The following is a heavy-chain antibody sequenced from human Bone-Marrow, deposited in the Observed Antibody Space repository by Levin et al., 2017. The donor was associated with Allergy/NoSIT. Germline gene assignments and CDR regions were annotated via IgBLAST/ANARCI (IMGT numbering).Heavy chain of an antibody. CDR3: ARGSYFGGLSLDC. V-gene: IGHV4-61*01. J-gene: IGHJ4*02. CDR2: IYHSGST. D-gene: IGHD4-23*01. Sequence: MSSETLSLTCTVSGGSVSSGSYYWSWIRQPPGKGLEWIAYIYHSGSTKYNPSLKSRVTISLDTSRNQFSLRLTSLTAADTAVYYCARGSYFGGLSLDCWGKGTLVTVSS. CDR1: GGSVSSGSYY.